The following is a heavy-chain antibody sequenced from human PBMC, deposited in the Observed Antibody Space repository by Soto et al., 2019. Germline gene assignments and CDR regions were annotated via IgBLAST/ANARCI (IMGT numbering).Heavy chain of an antibody. D-gene: IGHD4-17*01. CDR2: IYHSGST. CDR3: ARGGAFGDYES. V-gene: IGHV4-38-2*01. CDR1: GYSISSGYY. Sequence: SSETLSLTCAVSGYSISSGYYWGWIRQPPGKGLEWIGSIYHSGSTYYNPSLKSRVTISVDTSKNQFSLKLSSVTAADTAVYYCARGGAFGDYESWGQGTLVTVSS. J-gene: IGHJ5*02.